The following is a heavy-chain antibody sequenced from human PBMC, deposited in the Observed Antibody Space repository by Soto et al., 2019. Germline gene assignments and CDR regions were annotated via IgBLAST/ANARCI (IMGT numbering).Heavy chain of an antibody. V-gene: IGHV1-18*01. J-gene: IGHJ4*02. CDR1: GYTFTSYG. CDR2: ISAYNGNT. D-gene: IGHD3-10*01. CDR3: ARALTDYYGSGSPNLDY. Sequence: QVQLVQSGAEVKKPGASVKVSCKASGYTFTSYGISWVRQAPGQGLEWMGWISAYNGNTNYAQKLQGRVTMTTDTSTSTAYTELRSLRSDDTAVYYCARALTDYYGSGSPNLDYWGQGTPVTVSS.